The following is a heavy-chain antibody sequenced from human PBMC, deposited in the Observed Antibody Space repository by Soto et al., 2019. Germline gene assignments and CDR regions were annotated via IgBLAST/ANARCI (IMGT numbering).Heavy chain of an antibody. Sequence: EVQLVESGGGLVQPGGSLRLSCAASGFTFSNYWMHWVRQAPGKGPVWVSRINTDGSTTNYADSVQGRFTISRDNAKNTFYLHTNSLGAEDTAVYYCARDLGGYASHWGQGTLVTVSS. V-gene: IGHV3-74*01. CDR1: GFTFSNYW. D-gene: IGHD3-16*01. CDR3: ARDLGGYASH. CDR2: INTDGSTT. J-gene: IGHJ4*02.